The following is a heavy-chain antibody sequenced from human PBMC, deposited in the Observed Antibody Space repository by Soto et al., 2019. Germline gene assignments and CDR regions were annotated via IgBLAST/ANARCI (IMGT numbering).Heavy chain of an antibody. Sequence: GGSLRLSCAASGFTFDDYAMHWVRQAPGKGLEWVSGISWNSGSIGYADSVKGRFTISRDNAKNSLYLQMNSLRAEDTALYYCAKDISGPAPDAFDIWGQGTMVTVSS. CDR2: ISWNSGSI. CDR3: AKDISGPAPDAFDI. D-gene: IGHD5-12*01. V-gene: IGHV3-9*01. CDR1: GFTFDDYA. J-gene: IGHJ3*02.